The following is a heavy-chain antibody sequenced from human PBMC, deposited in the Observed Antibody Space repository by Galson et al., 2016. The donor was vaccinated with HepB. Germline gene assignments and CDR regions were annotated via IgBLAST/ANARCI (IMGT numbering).Heavy chain of an antibody. CDR3: VRDPYGGYGY. J-gene: IGHJ4*02. CDR2: INRDGSTK. CDR1: GFTFSSDY. Sequence: SLRLSCAASGFTFSSDYMLWARQAPGKGLEWVANINRDGSTKNYADSVRGRFTISRDNAQNSLHLQMNSLRVEDTAVYYCVRDPYGGYGYWGQGTLVTVSS. V-gene: IGHV3-7*01. D-gene: IGHD4/OR15-4a*01.